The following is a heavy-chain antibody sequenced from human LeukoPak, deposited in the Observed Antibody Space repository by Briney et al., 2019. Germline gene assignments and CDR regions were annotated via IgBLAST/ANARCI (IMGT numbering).Heavy chain of an antibody. CDR2: INHSGST. D-gene: IGHD6-25*01. CDR1: GDSISTSSSY. CDR3: AREGSEGNFDY. J-gene: IGHJ4*02. V-gene: IGHV4-39*07. Sequence: SETLSLTCTVSGDSISTSSSYWSWIRQPPGKGLEWIGEINHSGSTNYNPSLKSRVTISVDTSKNQFSLKLSSVTATDTAVYYCAREGSEGNFDYWGQGILFTVSS.